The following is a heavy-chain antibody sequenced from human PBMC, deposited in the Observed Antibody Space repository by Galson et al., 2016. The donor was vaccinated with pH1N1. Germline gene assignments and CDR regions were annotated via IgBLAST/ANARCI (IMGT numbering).Heavy chain of an antibody. V-gene: IGHV4-34*01. CDR3: ARGSILFRFGSETSYQAIHYFEF. CDR2: INHAETA. J-gene: IGHJ4*01. Sequence: SLTCAVSGASFNRYFWSWLRLSPVKGLEWIGEINHAETANYNPSLKSRVRISVDASKKQLTLTLDSVTAADTAIYYCARGSILFRFGSETSYQAIHYFEFWGHGTPVAVSS. D-gene: IGHD3-16*01. CDR1: GASFNRYF.